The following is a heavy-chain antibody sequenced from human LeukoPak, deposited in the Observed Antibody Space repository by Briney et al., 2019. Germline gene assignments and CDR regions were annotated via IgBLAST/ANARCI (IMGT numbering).Heavy chain of an antibody. J-gene: IGHJ4*02. CDR3: ARGLVDY. Sequence: PSETLSLTCTVSGGSISSSSYYWGWIRQPPGKGLEWIGSIYYSGSTYYNPSLKSRVTISVDTSKNQFSLKLSSVTAADTAVYYCARGLVDYWGQGTLVTVSS. V-gene: IGHV4-39*01. CDR2: IYYSGST. CDR1: GGSISSSSYY.